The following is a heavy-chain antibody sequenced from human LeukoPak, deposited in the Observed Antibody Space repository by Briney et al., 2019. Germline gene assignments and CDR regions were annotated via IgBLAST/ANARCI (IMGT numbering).Heavy chain of an antibody. Sequence: SETLSLTCTVSGGSMSSYYWSWIRQPPGKGLEWIGYIYYRGSTNYNPSLKSRVAISVDTSKNQFSLKLSSGIAADTAVYYCARQTGSGLFILPGGQGTLVTVSS. CDR3: ARQTGSGLFILP. V-gene: IGHV4-59*01. CDR1: GGSMSSYY. D-gene: IGHD3/OR15-3a*01. J-gene: IGHJ4*02. CDR2: IYYRGST.